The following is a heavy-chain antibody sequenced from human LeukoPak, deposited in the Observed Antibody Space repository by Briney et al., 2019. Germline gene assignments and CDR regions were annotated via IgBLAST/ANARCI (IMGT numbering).Heavy chain of an antibody. CDR3: ARDRAPYGDYSPDAFDI. CDR2: IKQDGSEK. Sequence: GGSLRLSCAASGFTFSSYWMSWVRQAPGKGLEWVANIKQDGSEKYYVDSGKGRFTISRDNAKNSLYLQMNSLRAEDTAVYYCARDRAPYGDYSPDAFDIWGQGTMVTVSS. D-gene: IGHD4-17*01. J-gene: IGHJ3*02. CDR1: GFTFSSYW. V-gene: IGHV3-7*01.